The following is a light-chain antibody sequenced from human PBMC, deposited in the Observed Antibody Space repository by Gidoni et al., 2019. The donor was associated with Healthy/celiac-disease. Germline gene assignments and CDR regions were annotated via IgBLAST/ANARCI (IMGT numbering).Light chain of an antibody. CDR1: QSVSSN. J-gene: IGKJ2*01. CDR2: SAS. V-gene: IGKV3-15*01. Sequence: EIVMTPSPPTLSVSPGARATLSCRASQSVSSNLAWYQQKPGQAPRLLIYSASTRATGIPARFSGSGSGTEFTLTISSLQSEDFAVYDCQQYNNWHPRYTFGQGTKLEIK. CDR3: QQYNNWHPRYT.